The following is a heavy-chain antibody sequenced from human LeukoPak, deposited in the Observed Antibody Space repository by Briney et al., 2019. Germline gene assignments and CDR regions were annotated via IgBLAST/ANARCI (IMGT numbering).Heavy chain of an antibody. V-gene: IGHV4-30-2*01. CDR3: ARDYRVSEYYFDY. D-gene: IGHD3-16*02. J-gene: IGHJ4*02. CDR1: GGSISSGGYY. Sequence: PSETLSLTCTVSGGSISSGGYYWSWIRQPPGKGLEWIGYIYHSGSTYYNPSLKSRVTISVDRSKNQFSLKLSSVTAADTAVYYCARDYRVSEYYFDYWGQGTLVTVSS. CDR2: IYHSGST.